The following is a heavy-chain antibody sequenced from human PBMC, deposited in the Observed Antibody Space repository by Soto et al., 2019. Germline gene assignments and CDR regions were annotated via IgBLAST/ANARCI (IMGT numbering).Heavy chain of an antibody. D-gene: IGHD3-3*01. V-gene: IGHV3-23*01. J-gene: IGHJ3*02. Sequence: EVQMLESGGGLVQPGGSLRLSCAASGFTLSSYALSWVRQAPGKGLEWVSGISGSGDFTFDADSGRGRFTISRDKSMNTLYLQMNSLRVEDTAVYYCARGPTIFGVGVDAFEIWGQGTMATVSS. CDR2: ISGSGDFT. CDR1: GFTLSSYA. CDR3: ARGPTIFGVGVDAFEI.